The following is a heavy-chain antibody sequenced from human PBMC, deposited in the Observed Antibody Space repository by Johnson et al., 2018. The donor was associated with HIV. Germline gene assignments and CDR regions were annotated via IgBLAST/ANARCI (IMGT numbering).Heavy chain of an antibody. CDR3: ARDLPGPPSLYAFDI. V-gene: IGHV3-30*14. J-gene: IGHJ3*02. CDR1: GFTFSSYA. CDR2: ISFDGSNE. Sequence: QEQLVESGGGVVQPGRSLRLSCAASGFTFSSYAIHWVRQAPGKGLEWVAVISFDGSNEYYADSVKGRFPISRDNSKNTLYLQMNSLRAEDTAVYYCARDLPGPPSLYAFDIWGQGTMLTVTS.